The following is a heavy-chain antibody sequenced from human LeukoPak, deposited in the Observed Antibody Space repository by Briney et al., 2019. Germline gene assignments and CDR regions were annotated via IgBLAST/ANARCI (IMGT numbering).Heavy chain of an antibody. CDR1: GFTFSSYG. V-gene: IGHV3-30*02. D-gene: IGHD3-3*01. CDR3: AKRGTFWSGFDY. J-gene: IGHJ4*02. Sequence: PGGSLRLSCAASGFTFSSYGMHWVRQAPGKGLEGVAFIRYDGSNKYYADSVKGRFTISRDNSKNTLYLQMNSLRAEDTAVYYCAKRGTFWSGFDYWGQGTLVTVSS. CDR2: IRYDGSNK.